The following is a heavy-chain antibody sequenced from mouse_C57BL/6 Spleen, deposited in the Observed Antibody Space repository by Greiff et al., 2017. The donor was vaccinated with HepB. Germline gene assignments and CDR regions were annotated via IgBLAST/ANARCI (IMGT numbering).Heavy chain of an antibody. D-gene: IGHD2-3*01. V-gene: IGHV3-6*01. CDR1: GYSITSGYY. Sequence: VQLKQSGPGLVKPSQSLSLTCSVTGYSITSGYYWNWIRQFPGNKLEWMGYISYDGSNNYNPSLKNRISITRDTSTNQFFLKLNSVTTEDTATYYCARDRGWLLHFDYWGQGTTLTVSS. CDR3: ARDRGWLLHFDY. CDR2: ISYDGSN. J-gene: IGHJ2*01.